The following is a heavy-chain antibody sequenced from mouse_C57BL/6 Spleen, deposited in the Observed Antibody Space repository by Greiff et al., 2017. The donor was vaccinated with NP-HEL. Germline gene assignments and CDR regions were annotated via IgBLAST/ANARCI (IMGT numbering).Heavy chain of an antibody. V-gene: IGHV1-52*01. D-gene: IGHD3-2*02. Sequence: QVQLKQPGAELVRPGSSVKLSCKASGYTFTSYWMHWVKQRPIQGLEWIGNIDPSDSETHYNQKFKDKATLTVDKSSSTAYMQLSSLTSEDSAVYYCASSSIHAMDYWGQGTSVTVSS. CDR2: IDPSDSET. J-gene: IGHJ4*01. CDR3: ASSSIHAMDY. CDR1: GYTFTSYW.